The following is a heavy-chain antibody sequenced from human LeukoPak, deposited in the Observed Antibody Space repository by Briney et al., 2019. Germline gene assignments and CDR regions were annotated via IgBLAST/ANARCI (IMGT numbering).Heavy chain of an antibody. CDR3: ARDESPIGAMAPLDY. Sequence: ASVKVSCKASGGTFSSYAISWVRQAPGQGLEWMGGIILIFGTANYAQKFQGRVTITADESTSTAYMELSSLRSEDTAVYHCARDESPIGAMAPLDYWGQGTLVTVSS. CDR1: GGTFSSYA. V-gene: IGHV1-69*01. J-gene: IGHJ4*02. D-gene: IGHD5-18*01. CDR2: IILIFGTA.